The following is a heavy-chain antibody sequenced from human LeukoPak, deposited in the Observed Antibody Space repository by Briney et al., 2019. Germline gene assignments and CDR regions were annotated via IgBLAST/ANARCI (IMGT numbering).Heavy chain of an antibody. CDR3: ARDGHRSSSSVDSIYYYGMDV. CDR1: GGTFSSYA. V-gene: IGHV1-69*01. Sequence: SVKVSCKASGGTFSSYAISWVRQAPGQGLEWMGGIIPTFGTANYAQKFQGRVTITADESTSTAYMELSSLRSEDTAVYYCARDGHRSSSSVDSIYYYGMDVWGQGTTVTVSS. CDR2: IIPTFGTA. D-gene: IGHD6-6*01. J-gene: IGHJ6*02.